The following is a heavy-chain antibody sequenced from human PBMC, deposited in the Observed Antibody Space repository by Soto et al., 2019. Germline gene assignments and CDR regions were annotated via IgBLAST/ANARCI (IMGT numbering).Heavy chain of an antibody. J-gene: IGHJ4*01. CDR2: INHLGTT. V-gene: IGHV4-34*01. Sequence: QVQLQQWGAGLLKPSETLSLTCAVYGGPFSGYYWSWIRQSPGKGLEWIGEINHLGTTNYNPSLKSRVTISVDTSNKQFSLKLSSVTSADTAVYYCATRGGGSYPFYFDYWGHGPLVTVSS. CDR3: ATRGGGSYPFYFDY. CDR1: GGPFSGYY. D-gene: IGHD1-26*01.